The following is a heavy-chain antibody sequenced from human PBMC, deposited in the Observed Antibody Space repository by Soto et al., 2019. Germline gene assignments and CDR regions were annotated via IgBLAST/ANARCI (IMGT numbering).Heavy chain of an antibody. V-gene: IGHV1-69*13. J-gene: IGHJ4*02. CDR3: ATGVIWIGYFTVDS. Sequence: SVKVSCKASGGSFGNSAINWVRQTPGQGLEWLGGFIPVYRTLSYAQKFQGRVTITADESTGTAYMTLSSLASDDTAVYYCATGVIWIGYFTVDSWGQGTRVTVSS. CDR2: FIPVYRTL. CDR1: GGSFGNSA. D-gene: IGHD3-3*01.